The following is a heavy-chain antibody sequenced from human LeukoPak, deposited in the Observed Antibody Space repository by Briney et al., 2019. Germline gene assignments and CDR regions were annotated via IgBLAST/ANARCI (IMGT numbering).Heavy chain of an antibody. CDR2: ISSDGTYT. CDR3: AKDKDLAYCGGDCYPAAFDI. Sequence: GGSLRLSCAASGFTFSSHLMHWVRQAPGKGLVWDSRISSDGTYTNYADSVRGRFTISRDNAKDTLYLQMNSLRAEDTAVYYCAKDKDLAYCGGDCYPAAFDIWGQGTMVTVSS. V-gene: IGHV3-74*01. D-gene: IGHD2-21*02. CDR1: GFTFSSHL. J-gene: IGHJ3*02.